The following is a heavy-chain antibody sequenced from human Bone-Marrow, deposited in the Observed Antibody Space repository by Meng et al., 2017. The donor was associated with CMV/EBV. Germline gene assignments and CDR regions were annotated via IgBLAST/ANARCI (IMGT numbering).Heavy chain of an antibody. CDR2: MNPNSGNT. Sequence: ASVKVSCKASGYTFTSYDINWVRQATGQGLEWMGWMNPNSGNTGYAQKFQGRVTITRNTSISTAYMKWSRLRSEDTAVYYCARGGTGILSTSFDPWGQGTLVTVSS. CDR1: GYTFTSYD. CDR3: ARGGTGILSTSFDP. V-gene: IGHV1-8*03. D-gene: IGHD2-15*01. J-gene: IGHJ5*02.